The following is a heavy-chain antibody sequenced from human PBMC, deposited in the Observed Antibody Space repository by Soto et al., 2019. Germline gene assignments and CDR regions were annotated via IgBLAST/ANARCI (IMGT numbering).Heavy chain of an antibody. D-gene: IGHD2-2*01. J-gene: IGHJ5*02. V-gene: IGHV3-15*07. Sequence: EVQLVESGGGLVKPGGSLRLSCAASGFTFSNAWMNWVRQAPGKGLEWVGRIKSKTDGGTTDYAAPVKGRFTISRDESKNTLYLQMNSLKTEDTAVYYCPTSIELVPAAMIGQYTWFDPWGQGTLVTVSS. CDR3: PTSIELVPAAMIGQYTWFDP. CDR2: IKSKTDGGTT. CDR1: GFTFSNAW.